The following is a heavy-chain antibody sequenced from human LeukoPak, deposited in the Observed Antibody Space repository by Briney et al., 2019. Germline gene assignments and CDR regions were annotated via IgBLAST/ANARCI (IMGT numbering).Heavy chain of an antibody. V-gene: IGHV3-43D*04. J-gene: IGHJ4*02. Sequence: GGSLRLSCTVSGFTFDDYAMHWVRQPPGKGLEWVSLITWDGGSTYYADSVKGRFTISRDNSKNSLYLQMNSLRPEDTALYYCAKDGRNYFDYWGQGTLVTVSS. CDR2: ITWDGGST. CDR1: GFTFDDYA. D-gene: IGHD1-26*01. CDR3: AKDGRNYFDY.